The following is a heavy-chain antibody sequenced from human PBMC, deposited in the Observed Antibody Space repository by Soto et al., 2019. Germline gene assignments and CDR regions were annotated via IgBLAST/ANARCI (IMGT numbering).Heavy chain of an antibody. CDR3: ARGITIFGVVKSFWFDP. J-gene: IGHJ5*02. CDR2: IYYSGST. CDR1: GGSISSGDYY. V-gene: IGHV4-30-4*01. D-gene: IGHD3-3*01. Sequence: SETLSLTCTVSGGSISSGDYYWSWIRQPPGKGLEWIGYIYYSGSTYYNPSLKSRVTISVDTSKNQFSLKLSSVTAADTAVYYCARGITIFGVVKSFWFDPWGQGTLVTVSS.